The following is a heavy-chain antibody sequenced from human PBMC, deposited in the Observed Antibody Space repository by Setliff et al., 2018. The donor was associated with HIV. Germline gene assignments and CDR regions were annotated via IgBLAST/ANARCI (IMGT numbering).Heavy chain of an antibody. Sequence: GSLRLSCAASGFSFSSYWMTWVRQAPGKGLEWVANIKKDGSEKYYVDSVKGRFTISRDNAKNSLYLQMNSLRDEDTAVYYCARPYDSSGHIEGYWGRGTLVTVSS. V-gene: IGHV3-7*03. D-gene: IGHD3-22*01. CDR2: IKKDGSEK. J-gene: IGHJ4*02. CDR1: GFSFSSYW. CDR3: ARPYDSSGHIEGY.